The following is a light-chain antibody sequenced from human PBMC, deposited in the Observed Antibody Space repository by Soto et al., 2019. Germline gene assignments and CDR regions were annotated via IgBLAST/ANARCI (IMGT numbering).Light chain of an antibody. CDR1: QSVSSY. CDR3: QQRSNWIT. V-gene: IGKV3-11*01. Sequence: EIVLTQSPATLSLSPGERATLSCRASQSVSSYLAWYQQKTGQAPRLLIYDASKKDTGNPARFSGSVSGTDFSLTISSLEPEDFAVYYCQQRSNWITFGQGTRLEIK. J-gene: IGKJ5*01. CDR2: DAS.